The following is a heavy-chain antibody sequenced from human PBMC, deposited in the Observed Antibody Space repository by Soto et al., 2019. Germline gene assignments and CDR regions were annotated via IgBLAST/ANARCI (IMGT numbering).Heavy chain of an antibody. D-gene: IGHD3-16*02. V-gene: IGHV1-8*01. Sequence: QVQLVQSGAEVKKPGASVKVSCKASGYTFTSYDINWVRQATGQGLEWMGWMNPKSGNTGYAQKFQGRVTMTRDTSIRTAYMELSSLRYEDTAVYYCARGTRDDYVWGSYRYSYFDYWGQGTLVTVSS. CDR3: ARGTRDDYVWGSYRYSYFDY. J-gene: IGHJ4*02. CDR1: GYTFTSYD. CDR2: MNPKSGNT.